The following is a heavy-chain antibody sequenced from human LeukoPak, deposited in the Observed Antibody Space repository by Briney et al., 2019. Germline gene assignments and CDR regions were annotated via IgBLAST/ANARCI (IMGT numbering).Heavy chain of an antibody. D-gene: IGHD2-15*01. CDR2: ISSSGVTI. Sequence: SGGSLRLSCAASGFTFSDYYMIWIRQALGKGLEWVSYISSSGVTIYYADSVKGRFTISRDNAKNSLSLQMNSLRAEDTAVYYCARQERMGIVVVVAAPSAFDIWGQGTMVTVSS. V-gene: IGHV3-11*01. CDR1: GFTFSDYY. CDR3: ARQERMGIVVVVAAPSAFDI. J-gene: IGHJ3*02.